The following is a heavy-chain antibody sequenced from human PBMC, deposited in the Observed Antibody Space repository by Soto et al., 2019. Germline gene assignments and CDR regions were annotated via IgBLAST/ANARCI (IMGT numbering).Heavy chain of an antibody. Sequence: GESLKISCKGSGYTFTDYWIGWVRQLPGKGLEWMGIIYPGDSDTRYSPSFQGHVTITVDKSTSTAYLQWNTLKASDTAMYYRARHISNFRYYYSAMDVWGQGTTVTVSS. CDR2: IYPGDSDT. J-gene: IGHJ6*02. CDR3: ARHISNFRYYYSAMDV. CDR1: GYTFTDYW. V-gene: IGHV5-51*01. D-gene: IGHD4-4*01.